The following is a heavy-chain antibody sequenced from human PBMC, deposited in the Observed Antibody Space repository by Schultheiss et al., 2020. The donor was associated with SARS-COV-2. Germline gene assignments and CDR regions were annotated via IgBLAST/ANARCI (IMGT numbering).Heavy chain of an antibody. CDR3: AKEIGGYCSSTSCYISAFDI. V-gene: IGHV3-21*04. J-gene: IGHJ3*02. CDR1: GFTFSSYS. CDR2: ISSSSSYI. Sequence: GGSLRLSCTASGFTFSSYSMNWVRQAPGKGLEWVSSISSSSSYIYYADSVKGRFTISRDNSKNTLYLQMNSLRAEDTAVYYCAKEIGGYCSSTSCYISAFDIWGQGTMVTVSS. D-gene: IGHD2-2*02.